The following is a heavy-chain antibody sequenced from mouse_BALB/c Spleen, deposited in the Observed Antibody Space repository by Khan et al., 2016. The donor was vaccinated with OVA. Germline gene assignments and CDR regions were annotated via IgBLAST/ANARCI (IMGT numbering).Heavy chain of an antibody. D-gene: IGHD3-3*01. J-gene: IGHJ2*01. Sequence: VQLKESGAELVKSGATVKLSCTASGLNITDTYMHWLKQRPEQGLEWIGRIDPQNGNTNYDPKFQGQATISADKSSNTAYLQRSSLTAEDTAVNYCARRARKWGQGTTVTVSS. CDR2: IDPQNGNT. V-gene: IGHV14-3*02. CDR3: ARRARK. CDR1: GLNITDTY.